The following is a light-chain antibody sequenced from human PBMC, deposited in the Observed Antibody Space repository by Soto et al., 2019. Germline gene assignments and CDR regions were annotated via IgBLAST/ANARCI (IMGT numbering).Light chain of an antibody. CDR3: QQYGSSPT. V-gene: IGKV3-20*01. J-gene: IGKJ4*01. Sequence: EIVLTQSPGTLSLSPGERATLSCRASQSVRNNFLAWYQQKPGQAPRLLIYGASSRATGIPDRFGGSGSGTDFTRTISGLEPEDLAVYYCQQYGSSPTFGGGTKVESK. CDR1: QSVRNNF. CDR2: GAS.